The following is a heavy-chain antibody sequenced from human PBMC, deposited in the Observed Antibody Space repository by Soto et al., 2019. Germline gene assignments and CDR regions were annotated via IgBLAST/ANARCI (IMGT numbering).Heavy chain of an antibody. CDR2: TNEDGSTI. J-gene: IGHJ4*02. Sequence: VQLVESGGGLVQPGGSLRLSCAASGFTFSTYWMHWVRQAPGKGLVWVSRTNEDGSTINYADSVKGRFTISRDNVKKPLYRKMNGLRAGNRVLYYCTRDIGGGGGYWGQGTLVTVSS. CDR1: GFTFSTYW. V-gene: IGHV3-74*01. D-gene: IGHD3-10*01. CDR3: TRDIGGGGGY.